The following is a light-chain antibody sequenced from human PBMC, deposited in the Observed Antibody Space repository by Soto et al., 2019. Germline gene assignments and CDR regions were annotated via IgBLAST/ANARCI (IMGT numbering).Light chain of an antibody. CDR1: SSNIGSNY. CDR2: RNN. V-gene: IGLV1-47*01. Sequence: QSVLTQRPSASGTPGQRVTISCSGSSSNIGSNYVYWYQQLPGTAPKLLIYRNNQRPSGVPDRFSGSKSGTSASLAISGLRSEDEADYYCAAWDDSLSGHVVFGEGTKLTVL. CDR3: AAWDDSLSGHVV. J-gene: IGLJ2*01.